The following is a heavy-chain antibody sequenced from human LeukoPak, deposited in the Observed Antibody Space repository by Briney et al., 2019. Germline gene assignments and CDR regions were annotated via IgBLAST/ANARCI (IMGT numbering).Heavy chain of an antibody. D-gene: IGHD3-10*01. CDR3: ARLRFGELSDYYYYGMDV. J-gene: IGHJ6*02. Sequence: ASVKVSCKASGYTFTSYYMHWVRQAPGQGLEWMGWINPSSGGTNYAQKFQGRVTMTRDTSISTAYMELSRLRSDDTAVYYCARLRFGELSDYYYYGMDVWGQGTTVTVSS. V-gene: IGHV1-2*02. CDR2: INPSSGGT. CDR1: GYTFTSYY.